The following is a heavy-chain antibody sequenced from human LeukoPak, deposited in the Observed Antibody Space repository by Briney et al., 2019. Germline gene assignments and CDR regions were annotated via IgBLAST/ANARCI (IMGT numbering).Heavy chain of an antibody. Sequence: PGGSLRLSCAASGFAVSSNYMGWVRQAPGKGLEWVAMISYDGNSKYYGDSVKGRFTISRDNSKNTLYLQMDSLRTEDTAVYYCAKDWGSSGWYNYFDPWGQGTLVTVSS. CDR1: GFAVSSNY. D-gene: IGHD6-19*01. J-gene: IGHJ5*02. V-gene: IGHV3-30*18. CDR3: AKDWGSSGWYNYFDP. CDR2: ISYDGNSK.